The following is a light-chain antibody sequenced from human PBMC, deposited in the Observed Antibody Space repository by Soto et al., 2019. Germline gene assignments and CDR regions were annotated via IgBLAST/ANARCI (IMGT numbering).Light chain of an antibody. V-gene: IGLV2-14*01. J-gene: IGLJ1*01. CDR2: EVS. Sequence: QSVLTQPASVSGSPGQSITISCTGTSSDVGGYNYVSWYQQHPGKAPKLMIYEVSNRPSGVSNRFSGSKSGNTASLTISGLQAEDEADYYCSSYTSSRTHVFGTGTKV. CDR3: SSYTSSRTHV. CDR1: SSDVGGYNY.